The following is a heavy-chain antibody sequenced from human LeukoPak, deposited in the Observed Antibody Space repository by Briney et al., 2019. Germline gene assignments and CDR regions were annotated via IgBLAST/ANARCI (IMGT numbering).Heavy chain of an antibody. Sequence: GGSLRLSCAASGLTVSSNYMSWVRQAPGKGLEWVSVIYSGGSTYYADSVKGRFTISRDNSKNTLYLQMNSLRAEDTAVYYCARGPNSGYDYRGPLDYWGQGTLVTVSS. CDR1: GLTVSSNY. J-gene: IGHJ4*02. D-gene: IGHD5-12*01. CDR2: IYSGGST. V-gene: IGHV3-53*01. CDR3: ARGPNSGYDYRGPLDY.